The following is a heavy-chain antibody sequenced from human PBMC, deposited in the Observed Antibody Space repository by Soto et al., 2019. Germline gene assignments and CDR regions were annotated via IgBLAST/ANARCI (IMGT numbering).Heavy chain of an antibody. V-gene: IGHV3-66*01. D-gene: IGHD3-16*01. CDR1: GFTVSNKY. J-gene: IGHJ4*02. Sequence: EVQLVESGGGSVQPGGSLRLPCAAAGFTVSNKYMSWVRQAPGKGLEWVSVIYSGGSTFYADSVRGRFTISRDNSKNTVNLQMNSLRAEDTAVYHCARDPWAADYWGQGTLVTVSS. CDR2: IYSGGST. CDR3: ARDPWAADY.